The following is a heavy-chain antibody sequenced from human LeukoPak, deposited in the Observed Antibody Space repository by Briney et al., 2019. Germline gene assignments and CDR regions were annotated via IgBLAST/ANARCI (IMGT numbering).Heavy chain of an antibody. CDR3: ARDPQGCSSTSCYFDY. CDR2: INWNGGST. CDR1: GFTFDDYG. D-gene: IGHD2-2*01. V-gene: IGHV3-20*04. J-gene: IGHJ4*02. Sequence: GGSLRLSCAASGFTFDDYGMSWVRQAPGKGLEWVSGINWNGGSTGYADSVKGRFTISRDNAKNSLYLQMNSLRAEDTALYYCARDPQGCSSTSCYFDYWGQGTLVTVSS.